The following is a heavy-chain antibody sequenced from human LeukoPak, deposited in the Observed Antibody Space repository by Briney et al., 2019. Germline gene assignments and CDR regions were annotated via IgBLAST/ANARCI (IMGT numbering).Heavy chain of an antibody. J-gene: IGHJ4*02. Sequence: GGSLRLSCAASRFTLSSYAMSWVRQAPGKGLEWVTLISGNAGSRYYADSVKGRFTISRDITKNTLYLQMNSLRAEDTAVYYCAKDGLQFSEWLPPLGYWGQGTLVTVSS. CDR2: ISGNAGSR. CDR1: RFTLSSYA. D-gene: IGHD3-3*01. CDR3: AKDGLQFSEWLPPLGY. V-gene: IGHV3-23*01.